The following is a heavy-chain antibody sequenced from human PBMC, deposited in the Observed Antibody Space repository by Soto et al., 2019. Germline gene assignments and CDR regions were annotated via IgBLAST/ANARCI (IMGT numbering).Heavy chain of an antibody. CDR2: IIPIFGTA. J-gene: IGHJ4*02. V-gene: IGHV1-69*01. CDR3: ARFRYDFWSGYYTAIGADY. Sequence: QVQLVQSGAEVKKPGSSVKVSCKASGGTFSSYAISWVRQAPGQGLEWMGGIIPIFGTANYAQKFQGRVTITADESTSTAYMELSSLRSEDTAVYYCARFRYDFWSGYYTAIGADYWGQGTLVTVSS. D-gene: IGHD3-3*01. CDR1: GGTFSSYA.